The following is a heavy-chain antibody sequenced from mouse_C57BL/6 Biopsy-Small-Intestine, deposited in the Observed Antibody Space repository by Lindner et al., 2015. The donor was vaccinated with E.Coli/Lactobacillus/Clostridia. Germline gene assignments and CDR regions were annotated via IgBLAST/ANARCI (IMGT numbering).Heavy chain of an antibody. V-gene: IGHV1-15*01. D-gene: IGHD6-1*01. CDR1: GYTFTDYE. CDR3: TRRGLEGFAY. CDR2: IDPETDGT. Sequence: VQLQESGAELVRPGASVKLSCKASGYTFTDYEMHWVKQTPVHGLEWIGAIDPETDGTAYNQKFEGKATLTADKSSSTAYMELRSLTSEDSAVYYCTRRGLEGFAYWGQGTLVTVSA. J-gene: IGHJ3*01.